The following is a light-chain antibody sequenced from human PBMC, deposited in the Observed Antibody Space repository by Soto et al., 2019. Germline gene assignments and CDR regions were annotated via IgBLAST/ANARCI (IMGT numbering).Light chain of an antibody. V-gene: IGKV1-5*03. CDR2: KAS. CDR1: QTISSW. J-gene: IGKJ1*01. CDR3: QHYNSYSEA. Sequence: DIQMTQSPSTLSGSVGDRVTITCRASQTISSWLACYQQKPGVAPNLLIYKASTLQSGDPSRFSGSGSGSEFTLTISSLQPDDFATYYCQHYNSYSEAFGQGPRVDIK.